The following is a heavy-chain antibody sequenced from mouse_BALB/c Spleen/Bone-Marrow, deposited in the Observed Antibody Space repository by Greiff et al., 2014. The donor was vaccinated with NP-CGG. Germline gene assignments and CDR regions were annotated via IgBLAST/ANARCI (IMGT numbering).Heavy chain of an antibody. CDR3: AKGDNYRYDFDY. Sequence: VQLQQSGPELVKPGASVKMSCKASGYTLSSYVMHWVKQKPGQGLEWIGYINPYNDGTKYNEKFRGKATLTSDKSSSTAYMELSSLTSEDSAVYYCAKGDNYRYDFDYWGQGTTLTVSS. J-gene: IGHJ2*01. CDR1: GYTLSSYV. V-gene: IGHV1-14*01. CDR2: INPYNDGT. D-gene: IGHD2-14*01.